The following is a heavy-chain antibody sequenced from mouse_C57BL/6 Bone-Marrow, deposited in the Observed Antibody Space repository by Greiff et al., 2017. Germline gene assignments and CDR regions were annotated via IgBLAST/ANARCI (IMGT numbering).Heavy chain of an antibody. Sequence: QVQLQQPGAELVKPGASVKLSCKASGYTFTSYWMHWVKQRPGQGLEWIGMIHPNSGSTNYNEKFKSKATLTVDKSSSTAYMQLSSLTSEDSAVXYGARAAIYYGNFYEALDDWGQGTSVTVSA. J-gene: IGHJ4*01. CDR1: GYTFTSYW. CDR2: IHPNSGST. V-gene: IGHV1-64*01. CDR3: ARAAIYYGNFYEALDD. D-gene: IGHD2-1*01.